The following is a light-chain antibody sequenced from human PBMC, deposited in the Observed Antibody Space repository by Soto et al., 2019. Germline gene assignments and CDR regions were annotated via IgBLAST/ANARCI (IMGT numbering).Light chain of an antibody. Sequence: DIQMTQSPSSLSACVGDRVTITCRASQSISSYLNWYQQKPGKAPKLLIYAASSLQSGVPSRFSGSGSGTDFTLTISSLQPEDFATYYCQQSYSTSSLTFGGGTKVEIK. J-gene: IGKJ4*01. CDR3: QQSYSTSSLT. V-gene: IGKV1-39*01. CDR1: QSISSY. CDR2: AAS.